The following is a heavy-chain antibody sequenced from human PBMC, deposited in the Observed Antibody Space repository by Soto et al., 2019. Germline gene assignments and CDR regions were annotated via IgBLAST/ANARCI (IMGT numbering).Heavy chain of an antibody. CDR2: ISGGGGST. J-gene: IGHJ5*02. Sequence: GGSLRLSCAASAFSFTNAWMTWVRQAPGKGLEWVSGISGGGGSTYYADSVKGRFTISRDNSKNTLYLQMNSLRVEDTAVYYCAKDPTSYDSSAQFDTWGQGTLVTVSS. CDR1: AFSFTNAW. CDR3: AKDPTSYDSSAQFDT. V-gene: IGHV3-23*01. D-gene: IGHD3-22*01.